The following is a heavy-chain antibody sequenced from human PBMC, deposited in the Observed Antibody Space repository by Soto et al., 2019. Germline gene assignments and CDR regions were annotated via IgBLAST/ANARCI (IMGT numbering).Heavy chain of an antibody. CDR3: GTVFEH. J-gene: IGHJ4*02. CDR2: VDSDGRGT. V-gene: IGHV3-74*01. CDR1: GITFTNYW. Sequence: EVQLVESGGGSVQPGGSLRLSCVASGITFTNYWMHWVRQVPGKGLVWVARVDSDGRGTSYADFVKGRFTISRDNAKNTLYLQMNSLRDEDTAMYYCGTVFEHWGQGIPVTVSS.